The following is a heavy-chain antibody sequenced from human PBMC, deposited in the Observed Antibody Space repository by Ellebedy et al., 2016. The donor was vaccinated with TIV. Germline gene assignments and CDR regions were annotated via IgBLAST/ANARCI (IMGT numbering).Heavy chain of an antibody. V-gene: IGHV3-11*01. CDR1: GFIVSDNC. J-gene: IGHJ4*02. Sequence: GESLKISCAASGFIVSDNCMSWIRQAPGKGLEWVSSISSSSSYIYYADSVKGRFTISRDNAKNSLYLEMNSLRAEDTAVYYCARDQRGPQYRGDYWGQGTLVTVSS. D-gene: IGHD4-11*01. CDR3: ARDQRGPQYRGDY. CDR2: ISSSSSYI.